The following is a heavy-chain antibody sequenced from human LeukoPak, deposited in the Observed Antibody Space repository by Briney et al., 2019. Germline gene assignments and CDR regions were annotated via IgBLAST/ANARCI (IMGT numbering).Heavy chain of an antibody. J-gene: IGHJ4*02. CDR2: FDPEDGET. V-gene: IGHV1-24*01. CDR3: ATPPPGYNSKWYSYYLDY. Sequence: GASVKVSCKVSGYTLTELSMHWVRQAPGKGLEWMGGFDPEDGETIYAQKFQGRVTMAEDTSTDTAYMELSSLRSEDTAVYYCATPPPGYNSKWYSYYLDYWGQGTLVTVSS. CDR1: GYTLTELS. D-gene: IGHD6-13*01.